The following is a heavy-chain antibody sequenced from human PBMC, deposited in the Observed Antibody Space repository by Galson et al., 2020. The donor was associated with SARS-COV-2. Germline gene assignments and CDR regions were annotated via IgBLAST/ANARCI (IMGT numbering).Heavy chain of an antibody. CDR1: GYTFTGYY. CDR3: ARGYYDPPYYYYYMDV. D-gene: IGHD3-22*01. J-gene: IGHJ6*03. Sequence: ASVKVSCKASGYTFTGYYMHWVRQAPGQGLEWMGWINPNSGGTNYAQKFQGRVTMTRDTSISTAYMELSRLRSDDTAVYYCARGYYDPPYYYYYMDVWGKGTTVTVSS. CDR2: INPNSGGT. V-gene: IGHV1-2*02.